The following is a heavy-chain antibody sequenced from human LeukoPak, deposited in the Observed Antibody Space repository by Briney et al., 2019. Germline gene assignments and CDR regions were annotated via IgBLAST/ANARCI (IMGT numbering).Heavy chain of an antibody. Sequence: GESLKISCKGSGYNFANSWIGWVRQMPGKGLEWIGMMYPGDSDTTYSPSFQGQVTLSADKSINTAYLQWNSLKASDTAMYYCTRLHDSGSYCDHWEQGTLVTVSS. CDR3: TRLHDSGSYCDH. D-gene: IGHD3-10*01. V-gene: IGHV5-51*01. J-gene: IGHJ4*02. CDR2: MYPGDSDT. CDR1: GYNFANSW.